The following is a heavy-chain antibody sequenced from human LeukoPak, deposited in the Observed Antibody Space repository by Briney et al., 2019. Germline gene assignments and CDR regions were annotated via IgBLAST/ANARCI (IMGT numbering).Heavy chain of an antibody. Sequence: SETLSLTCTVSGGSISSSSYYWGWIRQPPGKGLEWIGSIYYSGSTYYNPSLKSRVAISVDTSKNQFSLKLRSVTAADTAVYYCGHSGSYYLFDYWGQGTLITVSS. V-gene: IGHV4-39*01. CDR2: IYYSGST. D-gene: IGHD1-26*01. J-gene: IGHJ4*02. CDR3: GHSGSYYLFDY. CDR1: GGSISSSSYY.